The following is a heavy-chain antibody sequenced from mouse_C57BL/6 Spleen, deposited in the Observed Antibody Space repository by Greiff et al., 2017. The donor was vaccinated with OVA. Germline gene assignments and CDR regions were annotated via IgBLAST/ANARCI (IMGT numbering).Heavy chain of an antibody. CDR1: GYTFTSYW. D-gene: IGHD2-4*01. CDR2: IDPSDSET. V-gene: IGHV1-52*01. J-gene: IGHJ2*01. Sequence: QVQLQQPGAELVRPGSSVKLSCKASGYTFTSYWMHWVKQRPIQGLEWIGNIDPSDSETHYNQKFKDKATLTVDKSSSTAYMQLSSLTSEDSAVYDCARLGLRGYFDYWGQGTTLTVSS. CDR3: ARLGLRGYFDY.